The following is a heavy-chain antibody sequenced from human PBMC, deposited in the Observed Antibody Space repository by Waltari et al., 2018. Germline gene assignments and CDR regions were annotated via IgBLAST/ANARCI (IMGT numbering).Heavy chain of an antibody. CDR2: INFDGSIT. CDR1: GFPFSIYW. V-gene: IGHV3-74*01. Sequence: VQLEESGGGLVQPGGSLRRPCAASGFPFSIYWLDLGRQAPGKGLVWVSRINFDGSITNYADSVKGRFTISRDNAKNTLYLQMSSLRAEDTAVYYCVLGEKYFDFWGQGTLVTVSS. J-gene: IGHJ4*02. CDR3: VLGEKYFDF.